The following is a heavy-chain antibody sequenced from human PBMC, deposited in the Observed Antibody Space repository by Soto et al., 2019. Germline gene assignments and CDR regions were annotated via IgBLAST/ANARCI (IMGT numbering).Heavy chain of an antibody. D-gene: IGHD4-4*01. J-gene: IGHJ6*02. CDR3: VKPPVITASYYYYDMDV. Sequence: RLSCAASGFTVSNYPMSWVRQAPGKGLEWVSGISGSGISTYYTDSVKGRFTISRDNSKNTVFLQMNSLRDEDTAVYYCVKPPVITASYYYYDMDVWGQGTTVTVSS. V-gene: IGHV3-23*01. CDR1: GFTVSNYP. CDR2: ISGSGIST.